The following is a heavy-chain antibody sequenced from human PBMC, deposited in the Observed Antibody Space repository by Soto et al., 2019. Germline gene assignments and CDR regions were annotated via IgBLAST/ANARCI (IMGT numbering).Heavy chain of an antibody. CDR1: EFTFANAW. V-gene: IGHV3-15*01. J-gene: IGHJ4*02. CDR2: IKSKADGGTT. D-gene: IGHD4-17*01. Sequence: GGSLRLSCAASEFTFANAWISWVRQAPGKGLEWVGRIKSKADGGTTDYAAPVKGRFTMSRDESQNTLYLQMNSLKTEDTAVYYCTSLYYGHWGQGTLVTVSS. CDR3: TSLYYGH.